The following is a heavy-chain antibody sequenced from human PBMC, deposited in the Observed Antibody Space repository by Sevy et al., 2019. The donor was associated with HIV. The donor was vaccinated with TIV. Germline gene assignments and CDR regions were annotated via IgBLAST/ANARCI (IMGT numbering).Heavy chain of an antibody. CDR2: IYWDDHK. Sequence: SGPTLVNPTQPLTLTCTFSEFSLSTIGVAVGWIRQPPGRALEWLALIYWDDHKVYSPSLKSRLTITKDTSKNQVVLTLTNVNPVDPATYSCAHRQPLYRGSRLGYFDYWGQGILVTVSS. J-gene: IGHJ4*02. CDR1: EFSLSTIGVA. CDR3: AHRQPLYRGSRLGYFDY. V-gene: IGHV2-5*02. D-gene: IGHD3-16*02.